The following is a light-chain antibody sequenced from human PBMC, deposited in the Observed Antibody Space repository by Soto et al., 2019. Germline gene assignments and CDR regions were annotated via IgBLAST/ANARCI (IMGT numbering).Light chain of an antibody. CDR3: CSYTRSDTLL. CDR1: SSAVGNYNF. J-gene: IGLJ2*01. Sequence: QSALTQPASVSGSPGQSITISGIGTSSAVGNYNFVSWYQHHPGKAPRLIISEVSNRPSGIPSRFSGSKSGNTASLTISGLRAEDEADDYCCSYTRSDTLLFGGGTKLTVL. V-gene: IGLV2-23*02. CDR2: EVS.